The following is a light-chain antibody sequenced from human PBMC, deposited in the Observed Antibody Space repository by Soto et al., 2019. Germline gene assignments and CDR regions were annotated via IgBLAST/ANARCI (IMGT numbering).Light chain of an antibody. V-gene: IGLV2-23*01. J-gene: IGLJ1*01. Sequence: QSVLTQPASVSGSPGQSITISCTGTSSDVGSYNLVSWYQQHPGKAPKLMIYEDSKRPSGVSTRFSGSKSGNTASLTISGLQAEDEADYYCCSYAGSGTYVFGTGTKV. CDR2: EDS. CDR3: CSYAGSGTYV. CDR1: SSDVGSYNL.